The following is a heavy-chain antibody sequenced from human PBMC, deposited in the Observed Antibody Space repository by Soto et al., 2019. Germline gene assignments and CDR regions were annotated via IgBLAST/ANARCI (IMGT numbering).Heavy chain of an antibody. CDR2: IWYDGSNK. Sequence: QVQLVESGGGVVQPGRSLRLSCAASGFTFSSYGMHWVRQAPGKGLEWVAVIWYDGSNKYYADSVKGRFTISRDNSKNTLYLQMSSLRAEDTAVYYCARAYGSGRQSPDYWGQGTLVTVSS. V-gene: IGHV3-33*01. J-gene: IGHJ4*02. CDR3: ARAYGSGRQSPDY. CDR1: GFTFSSYG. D-gene: IGHD3-10*01.